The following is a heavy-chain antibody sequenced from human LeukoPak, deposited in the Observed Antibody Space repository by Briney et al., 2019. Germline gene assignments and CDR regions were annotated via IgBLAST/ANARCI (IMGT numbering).Heavy chain of an antibody. CDR3: AKDRSSSWYLGPFDY. CDR2: IRYDGSNK. J-gene: IGHJ4*02. D-gene: IGHD6-13*01. CDR1: GFTFSSYG. V-gene: IGHV3-30*02. Sequence: GGSLRLSCAASGFTFSSYGMHWVRQAPGEGLEWVAFIRYDGSNKYYADSVKGRFTISRDNSKNTLYLQMNSLRAEDTAVYYCAKDRSSSWYLGPFDYWGQGTLVTVSS.